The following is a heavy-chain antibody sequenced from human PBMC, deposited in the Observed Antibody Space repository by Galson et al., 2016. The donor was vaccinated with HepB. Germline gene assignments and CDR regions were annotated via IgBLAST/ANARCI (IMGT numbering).Heavy chain of an antibody. CDR2: IYPGDSDT. V-gene: IGHV5-51*01. Sequence: QSGAEVKKPGESLRISCKGSAYSFTSYWIGWVRQMPGKGLEWMAMIYPGDSDTRYSPSFQGQVTISADKSISTAYLQWSSLKASDTAMYYCARRGIAVAGRGGIDNWVQGTLVTVSS. CDR1: AYSFTSYW. CDR3: ARRGIAVAGRGGIDN. J-gene: IGHJ4*02. D-gene: IGHD6-19*01.